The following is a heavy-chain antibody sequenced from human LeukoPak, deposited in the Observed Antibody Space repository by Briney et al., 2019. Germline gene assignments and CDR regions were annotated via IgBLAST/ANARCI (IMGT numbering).Heavy chain of an antibody. CDR1: GGSISSGDYY. CDR3: ARCGGDPNPYYFDY. V-gene: IGHV4-30-4*01. Sequence: SETLSLTCTVSGGSISSGDYYWSWIRQPPGKGLAWIGYIYYSGSTYYNPSLKSRVTISVDTSKNQFSLKLSSVTAADTAVYYCARCGGDPNPYYFDYWGQGTLVTVSS. CDR2: IYYSGST. J-gene: IGHJ4*02. D-gene: IGHD2-21*02.